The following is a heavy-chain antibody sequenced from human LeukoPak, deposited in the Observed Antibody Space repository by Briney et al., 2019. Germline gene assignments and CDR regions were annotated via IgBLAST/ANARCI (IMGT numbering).Heavy chain of an antibody. V-gene: IGHV1-2*02. D-gene: IGHD3-3*01. Sequence: ASVKVSCKASGYTFTGYYMHWVRQAPGQGLEWMGWINPNSGGTNYAQKFQGRVTMTRDTSISTAYMELSRLRSDDTAVYYCARGDDFWGGHCFDYWGQGTLVTVSS. CDR1: GYTFTGYY. J-gene: IGHJ4*02. CDR2: INPNSGGT. CDR3: ARGDDFWGGHCFDY.